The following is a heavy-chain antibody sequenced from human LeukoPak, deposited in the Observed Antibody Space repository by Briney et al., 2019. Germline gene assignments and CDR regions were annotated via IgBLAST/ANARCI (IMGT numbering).Heavy chain of an antibody. CDR1: GGSISSGSYY. V-gene: IGHV4-61*02. CDR3: ARHLRGDYSVKYNWFDP. J-gene: IGHJ5*02. D-gene: IGHD4-17*01. Sequence: PSETLSLTCTVSGGSISSGSYYFNWIRQPAGKGLEWIGRIYTSGTTNYNPSLKSRVSISVDTSKNQFSLRLSSVTAADTAVYYCARHLRGDYSVKYNWFDPWGQGTLVTVSS. CDR2: IYTSGTT.